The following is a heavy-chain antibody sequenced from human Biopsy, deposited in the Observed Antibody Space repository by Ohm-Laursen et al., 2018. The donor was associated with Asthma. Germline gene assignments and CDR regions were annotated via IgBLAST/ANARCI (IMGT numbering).Heavy chain of an antibody. V-gene: IGHV4-61*01. CDR1: GGSVSTGSYY. D-gene: IGHD3-10*01. J-gene: IGHJ6*02. Sequence: SDTLSLTCTASGGSVSTGSYYWSWIRQPPGKGLEWLGYIHYIGSDNYNPSLKSRVTISVDTSKNQFSLRLNSVTTADTAVYYCARGPNYHGSGRAPIGMDVWGQGTTVTVSS. CDR3: ARGPNYHGSGRAPIGMDV. CDR2: IHYIGSD.